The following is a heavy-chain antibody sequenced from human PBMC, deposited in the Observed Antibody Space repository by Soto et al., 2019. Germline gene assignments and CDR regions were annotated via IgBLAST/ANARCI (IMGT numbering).Heavy chain of an antibody. V-gene: IGHV4-4*02. J-gene: IGHJ4*02. CDR1: GGSISSNNW. CDR3: ARVYSGSYSDY. D-gene: IGHD1-26*01. Sequence: QVQLQESGPGLVKPSGTLSLTCAVSGGSISSNNWWSWVRQPPGKGLEWIGEIFHSGSTHYSPSLKIRVTISVDKSKTQFSLKLTSVTAADTAVYYCARVYSGSYSDYWGQGTLVTVSS. CDR2: IFHSGST.